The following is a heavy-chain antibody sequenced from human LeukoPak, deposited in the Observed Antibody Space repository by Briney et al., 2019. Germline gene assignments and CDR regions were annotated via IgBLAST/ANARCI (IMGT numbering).Heavy chain of an antibody. V-gene: IGHV4-4*07. J-gene: IGHJ3*02. Sequence: SETLSLTCTVSGGSISSYYWSWIRQPAGKGLEGIGRIYTMGSTTTTPSLKSRVTMSVDTSKTQFSLKLSSVTAADTAVYYCARHYYDSSGYYFPPPGNAFDIWGQGTMVTVSS. D-gene: IGHD3-22*01. CDR1: GGSISSYY. CDR2: IYTMGST. CDR3: ARHYYDSSGYYFPPPGNAFDI.